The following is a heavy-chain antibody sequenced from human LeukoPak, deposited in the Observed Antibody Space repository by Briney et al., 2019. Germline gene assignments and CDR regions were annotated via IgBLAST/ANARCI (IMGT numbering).Heavy chain of an antibody. CDR2: INPNSGGT. CDR1: GYTFTGYY. CDR3: ARAYSSGWYWDY. D-gene: IGHD6-19*01. Sequence: ASVKVSCKASGYTFTGYYMHWVRQAPGQGLEWMGWINPNSGGTNYAQKFQGWVTMIRDTSISTAYMELSRLRSDDTAVYYCARAYSSGWYWDYWGQGTLVTVSS. J-gene: IGHJ4*02. V-gene: IGHV1-2*04.